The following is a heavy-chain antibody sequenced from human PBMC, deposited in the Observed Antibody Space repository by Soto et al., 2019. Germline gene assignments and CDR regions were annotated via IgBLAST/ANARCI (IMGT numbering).Heavy chain of an antibody. Sequence: QVQLVESGGGLVKPGGSLRLSCAASGFTFSDYYMSWIRHAPGKGLEWVSYISSRGSTIYYADSVKGRFTISRDNAKNSLSLQMNSLRDEDTAVYYCSRTNWGPYYYYGMDVWGQGTTVTVSS. CDR2: ISSRGSTI. V-gene: IGHV3-11*01. D-gene: IGHD7-27*01. CDR3: SRTNWGPYYYYGMDV. CDR1: GFTFSDYY. J-gene: IGHJ6*02.